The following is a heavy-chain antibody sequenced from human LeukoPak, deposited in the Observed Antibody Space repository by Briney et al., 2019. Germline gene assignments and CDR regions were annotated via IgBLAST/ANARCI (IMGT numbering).Heavy chain of an antibody. V-gene: IGHV3-64*01. CDR3: ARLVGSGYYDF. CDR2: ISSNGGST. J-gene: IGHJ4*02. Sequence: GGSLRLSCAASGFTFSSYILHWVRHAPGKGLEYVSAISSNGGSTYYAHSVKGRFTISRDNSKNTLYLHMGSLRAEDMAVYYCARLVGSGYYDFWGQGTLVTVSS. D-gene: IGHD3-22*01. CDR1: GFTFSSYI.